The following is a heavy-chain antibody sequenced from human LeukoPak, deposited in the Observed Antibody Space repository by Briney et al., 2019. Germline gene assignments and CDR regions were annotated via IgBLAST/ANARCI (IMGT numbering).Heavy chain of an antibody. Sequence: SETLSLTCTVSGYSISSGYYWGCIPQPPGKGLEWIGSIYHSGSTNYNPSLKSRVTISVGTSKNQSSLKLSSVTAADTAVYYCARDSPEYCSGGSCYDSFAAFDIWGQGTMVTVSS. J-gene: IGHJ3*02. CDR1: GYSISSGYY. V-gene: IGHV4-38-2*02. CDR3: ARDSPEYCSGGSCYDSFAAFDI. D-gene: IGHD2-15*01. CDR2: IYHSGST.